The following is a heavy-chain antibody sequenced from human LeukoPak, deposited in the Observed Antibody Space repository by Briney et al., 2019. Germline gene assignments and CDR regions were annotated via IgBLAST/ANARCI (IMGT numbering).Heavy chain of an antibody. Sequence: GASVKVSCKASGYTFTSYGISWVRQAPGQGLEWMGWISAYNGNTNYAQKFQGRVSMTTDTSTSTAYMELWSLRSDDTAVYYCAATDYGDFLDAFDIWGQGTMVTVSS. CDR1: GYTFTSYG. CDR2: ISAYNGNT. D-gene: IGHD4-17*01. J-gene: IGHJ3*02. V-gene: IGHV1-18*01. CDR3: AATDYGDFLDAFDI.